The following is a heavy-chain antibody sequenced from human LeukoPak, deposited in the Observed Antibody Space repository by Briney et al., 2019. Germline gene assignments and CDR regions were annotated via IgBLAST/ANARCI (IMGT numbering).Heavy chain of an antibody. CDR1: GLTDRNNY. D-gene: IGHD3-10*01. J-gene: IGHJ4*02. Sequence: GGSLRLSCEASGLTDRNNYMSWVRQSPGKGLDWVSVIYSDCSTYYEDSVKGRFTISRDTSKNTLSLQMSSLRVEDTAVYFCAREKGRGVISPYYDCWGQGTLVTVSS. CDR2: IYSDCST. CDR3: AREKGRGVISPYYDC. V-gene: IGHV3-53*01.